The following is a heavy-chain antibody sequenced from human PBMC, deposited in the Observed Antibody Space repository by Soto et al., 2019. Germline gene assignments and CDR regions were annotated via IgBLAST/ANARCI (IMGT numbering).Heavy chain of an antibody. CDR1: RYTFTRYG. CDR3: AKNGQPPYYYYGLDV. D-gene: IGHD2-8*01. V-gene: IGHV1-18*01. CDR2: ISGSNGDA. Sequence: ASGKVSGKGSRYTFTRYGISWVRQAPGQGLEWMGWISGSNGDANYAQSFQGRVSMHIDTSTTTAYMELRTLTPDDTAVYYCAKNGQPPYYYYGLDVWG. J-gene: IGHJ6*02.